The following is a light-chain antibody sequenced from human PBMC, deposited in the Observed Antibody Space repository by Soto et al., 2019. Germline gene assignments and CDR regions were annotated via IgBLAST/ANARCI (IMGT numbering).Light chain of an antibody. V-gene: IGLV2-14*01. J-gene: IGLJ1*01. CDR3: SSYTSSSIDYV. Sequence: QSALTQPASVSGSPGQSITISCTGTSSDVGGYNYVSWYQQHSGKAPKLMIYEVSNRPSGVSNRFSGSKSGNTASLTISGLQAEDGADYYCSSYTSSSIDYVFGTGTKLTVL. CDR2: EVS. CDR1: SSDVGGYNY.